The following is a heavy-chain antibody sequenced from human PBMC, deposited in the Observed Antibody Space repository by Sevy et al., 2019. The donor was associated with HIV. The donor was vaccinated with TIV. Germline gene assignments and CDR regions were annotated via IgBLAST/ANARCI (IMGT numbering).Heavy chain of an antibody. D-gene: IGHD4-17*01. J-gene: IGHJ6*02. CDR3: AREGSYGDYMLSYYYGMDV. CDR1: GFSFRSYW. Sequence: GGSLRLSCVASGFSFRSYWMTWVRQAPGKGLEWVASIYQDGSEKYYMDSVKGRFTVSRDNAKNSLFLQMNSLRVEDTAVYYCAREGSYGDYMLSYYYGMDVLGQGTTVTVSS. CDR2: IYQDGSEK. V-gene: IGHV3-7*01.